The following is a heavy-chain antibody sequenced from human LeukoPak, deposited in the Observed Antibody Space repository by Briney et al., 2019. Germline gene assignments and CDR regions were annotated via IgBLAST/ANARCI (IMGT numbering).Heavy chain of an antibody. CDR1: GGSFSGYY. J-gene: IGHJ4*02. V-gene: IGHV4-34*01. D-gene: IGHD2-21*01. CDR2: INHSGST. CDR3: ARGGGDPWLGYFDH. Sequence: SETLSLTCAVYGGSFSGYYWSWIRQPPGKGLEWIGEINHSGSTNYNPSLKSRVTISVDTSKNQFSLKLSSVTAADTAVYYCARGGGDPWLGYFDHWGQGTLVTVSS.